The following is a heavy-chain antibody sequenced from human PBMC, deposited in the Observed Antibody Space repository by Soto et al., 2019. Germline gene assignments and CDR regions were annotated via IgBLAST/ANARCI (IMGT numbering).Heavy chain of an antibody. D-gene: IGHD3-3*01. CDR1: GFTFSSYA. J-gene: IGHJ4*02. CDR3: ATYDFWSGYRELDY. V-gene: IGHV3-23*01. CDR2: ISGSGGST. Sequence: GGSLRLSCAASGFTFSSYAMSWVRQAPGKGLEWVSAISGSGGSTYYADSVKGRFTISRDNSKNTLYLQMNSLRAEDTAVYYCATYDFWSGYRELDYWGQGTLVTVPQ.